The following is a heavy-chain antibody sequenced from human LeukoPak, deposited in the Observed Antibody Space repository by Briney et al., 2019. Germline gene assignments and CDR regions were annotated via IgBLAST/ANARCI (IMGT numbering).Heavy chain of an antibody. CDR1: GYTFTGYY. CDR2: INPSSGGT. Sequence: ASVKVSCKASGYTFTGYYMHWVRQAPGQGLEWMGWINPSSGGTNYAQKFQGRVTMTRDTSISTAYMELSRLRSDDTAVYYCARDRMRQSSGWYGSFDYWGQGTLVTVSS. D-gene: IGHD6-19*01. V-gene: IGHV1-2*02. CDR3: ARDRMRQSSGWYGSFDY. J-gene: IGHJ4*02.